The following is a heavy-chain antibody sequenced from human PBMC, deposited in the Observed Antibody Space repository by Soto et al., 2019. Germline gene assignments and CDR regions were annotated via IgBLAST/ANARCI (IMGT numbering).Heavy chain of an antibody. CDR2: GKSKTDGGTI. CDR1: GFTFRNAW. Sequence: EVQLVESGGGLVKPGGSLRLSCAASGFTFRNAWITWVRQAPGKGLEWVGRGKSKTDGGTIDYAAPVKDRFTISRDDSKNTLYLQMNSLKTEDTAVYYCIGTYSGSSMRFDYWGQGTLVTVSS. D-gene: IGHD5-12*01. V-gene: IGHV3-15*01. J-gene: IGHJ4*02. CDR3: IGTYSGSSMRFDY.